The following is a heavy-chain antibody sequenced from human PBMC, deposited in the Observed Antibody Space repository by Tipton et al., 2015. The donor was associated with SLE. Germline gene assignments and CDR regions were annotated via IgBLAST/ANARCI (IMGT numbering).Heavy chain of an antibody. CDR1: GVSISDYY. Sequence: TLSLTCSVSGVSISDYYWSWFRQPPGKGLEWIGYASDSGTYNYNPSLESRVTISVDTPKSRLSLGLTSVTAADMAIYYCARHMGVVYFYSYQGLDVWGQGTSVTVSS. V-gene: IGHV4-59*08. J-gene: IGHJ6*02. CDR3: ARHMGVVYFYSYQGLDV. D-gene: IGHD2-15*01. CDR2: ASDSGTY.